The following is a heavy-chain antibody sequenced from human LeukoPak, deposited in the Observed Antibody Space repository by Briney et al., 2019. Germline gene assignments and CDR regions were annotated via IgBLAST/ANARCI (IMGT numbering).Heavy chain of an antibody. V-gene: IGHV1-69*04. CDR1: GGTFSSYA. D-gene: IGHD1-26*01. CDR3: AREPIVGATVLDY. J-gene: IGHJ4*02. CDR2: IIPILGIA. Sequence: ASVKVSCKASGGTFSSYAISWVRQAPGQGLEWMGRIIPILGIANYAQKFQGRVTITADKSTSTAYMELSSLRSEDTAVYYCAREPIVGATVLDYWDQGTLVTVSS.